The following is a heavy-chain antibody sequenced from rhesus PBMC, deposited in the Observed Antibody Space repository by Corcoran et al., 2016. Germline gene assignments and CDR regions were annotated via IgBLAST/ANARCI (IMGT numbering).Heavy chain of an antibody. CDR1: GVSISSHF. V-gene: IGHV4S6*01. J-gene: IGHJ4*01. D-gene: IGHD2-15*01. CDR3: AAEYCSGTYCSSGLR. CDR2: IYGSGGST. Sequence: QVQLQESGPGLVKPSETLPLTCTVSGVSISSHFWTWTRRPPGGGLDWIGRIYGSGGSTDYNPSLKSRVTISIDTSKNHFSLRLRSMTAADTAVYYCAAEYCSGTYCSSGLRWGQGVLVTVSS.